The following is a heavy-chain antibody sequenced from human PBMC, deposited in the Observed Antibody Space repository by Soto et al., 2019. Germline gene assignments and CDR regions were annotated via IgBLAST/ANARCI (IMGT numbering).Heavy chain of an antibody. Sequence: LSLTCAVYGGSFSGYYWSWIRQPPGKGLEWIGEINHSGSTNYNPSLKSRVTISVDTSKNQFSLKLSSVTAADTAVYYCARGPSSKGSSWYEVRWFDPWGQGTLVTVSS. CDR2: INHSGST. D-gene: IGHD6-13*01. CDR1: GGSFSGYY. J-gene: IGHJ5*02. CDR3: ARGPSSKGSSWYEVRWFDP. V-gene: IGHV4-34*01.